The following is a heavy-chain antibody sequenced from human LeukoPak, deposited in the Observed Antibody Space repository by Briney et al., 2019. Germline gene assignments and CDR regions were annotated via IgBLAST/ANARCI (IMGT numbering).Heavy chain of an antibody. J-gene: IGHJ4*02. V-gene: IGHV4-61*02. CDR3: ARSTNRLDS. CDR1: GASISGSISGGTYY. CDR2: MYNGGTT. Sequence: SETQSLTCTVSGASISGSISGGTYYWNWIRQPAGKGLEWIGRMYNGGTTINYSPSLKSRVTISVDTSKNQFSLNVTSVTAADTAVYYCARSTNRLDSWGQGTLVTVSS. D-gene: IGHD1-14*01.